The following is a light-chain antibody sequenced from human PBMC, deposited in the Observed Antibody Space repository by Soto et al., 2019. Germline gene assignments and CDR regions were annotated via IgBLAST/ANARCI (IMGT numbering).Light chain of an antibody. Sequence: SCTGTSSDVGGYNYVSWYQQHPGKAPKLMIYEVSNRPSGVSNRFSGSKSGNTASLTIPGLQAEDEADYYCSSYTSSSTLVFGPGTKVTVL. J-gene: IGLJ1*01. CDR3: SSYTSSSTLV. CDR2: EVS. V-gene: IGLV2-14*01. CDR1: SSDVGGYNY.